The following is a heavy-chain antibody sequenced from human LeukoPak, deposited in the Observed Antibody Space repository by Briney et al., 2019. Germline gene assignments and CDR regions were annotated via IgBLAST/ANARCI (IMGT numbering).Heavy chain of an antibody. D-gene: IGHD3-16*01. CDR2: ITRSGSNT. J-gene: IGHJ4*02. CDR1: GFTFSSYE. CDR3: ARGHGGTGYYFDY. Sequence: PGGSLRLSCAASGFTFSSYEMNWVRQAPGKGLEWVSYITRSGSNTHYADSVKGRFTISRDNSKNTLDLQMNGLRTEDTAVYYCARGHGGTGYYFDYWGQGTLVT. V-gene: IGHV3-48*03.